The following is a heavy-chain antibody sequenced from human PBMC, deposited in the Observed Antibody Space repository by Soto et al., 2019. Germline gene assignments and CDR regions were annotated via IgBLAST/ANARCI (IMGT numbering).Heavy chain of an antibody. Sequence: QVQLVQSGAEVKKPRASVRVSCKASGYTFTTFSIHWVRQAPGQRLEWMGWINAGNGNTKYSQKFQGRVTITMVTSASTAYMDLSSLRSEDTAIYYCARSLVTTFSDYFDPWGQGTLVTVSS. CDR2: INAGNGNT. V-gene: IGHV1-3*01. CDR1: GYTFTTFS. J-gene: IGHJ5*02. CDR3: ARSLVTTFSDYFDP. D-gene: IGHD3-16*01.